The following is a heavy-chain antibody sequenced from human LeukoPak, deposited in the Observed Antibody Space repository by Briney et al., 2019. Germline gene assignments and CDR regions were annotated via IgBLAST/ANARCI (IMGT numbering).Heavy chain of an antibody. CDR1: GFTFSSSG. J-gene: IGHJ4*02. V-gene: IGHV3-23*01. CDR2: ISASGDNT. Sequence: GGSLRLSCAASGFTFSSSGMSWVRQAPGKGLEWVSTISASGDNTYYADSVKGRFTISRDNSKKKLYLQMNSLRAEDTALYYCARLGTRYCTSTSCHSQFDFWGQGTLVTVSS. D-gene: IGHD2-2*01. CDR3: ARLGTRYCTSTSCHSQFDF.